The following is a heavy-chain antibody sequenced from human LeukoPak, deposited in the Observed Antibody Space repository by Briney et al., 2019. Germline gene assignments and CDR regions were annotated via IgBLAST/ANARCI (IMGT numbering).Heavy chain of an antibody. CDR2: IYHSGST. CDR1: GGSISSGGYY. J-gene: IGHJ4*02. V-gene: IGHV4-30-2*01. CDR3: ARGVSGSYFDY. Sequence: SETLSLTCTVSGGSISSGGYYWSWIRQPPGKGLEWIGYIYHSGSTYYNPSLKSRVTISVDRSKNQFSLKLSSVTAADTAVYYCARGVSGSYFDYWGQGTLVTVSS. D-gene: IGHD3-10*01.